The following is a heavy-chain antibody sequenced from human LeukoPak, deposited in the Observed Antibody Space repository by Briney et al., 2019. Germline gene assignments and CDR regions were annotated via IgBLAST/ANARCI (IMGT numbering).Heavy chain of an antibody. CDR3: ARDGGAYYGSGSYPMDV. CDR2: SNPNSGGT. CDR1: GYTFTGYY. J-gene: IGHJ6*04. Sequence: ASVKVSCKASGYTFTGYYMHWVRQAPGQGLEWMGWSNPNSGGTNYAQKFQGRVTMTRDTSISTAYMELSRLRSDDTAVYYCARDGGAYYGSGSYPMDVWGKGTTVTISS. D-gene: IGHD3-10*01. V-gene: IGHV1-2*02.